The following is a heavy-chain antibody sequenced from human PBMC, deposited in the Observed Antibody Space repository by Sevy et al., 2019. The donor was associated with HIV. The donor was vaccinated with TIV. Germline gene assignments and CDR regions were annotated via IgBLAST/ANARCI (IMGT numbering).Heavy chain of an antibody. V-gene: IGHV1-58*01. CDR1: GFTFTSSA. CDR3: AATYYYDSSGYIAANYCGMDV. D-gene: IGHD3-22*01. J-gene: IGHJ6*02. CDR2: IVVGSGNT. Sequence: ASVKVSCKASGFTFTSSAVQWVRQARGQRLEWIGWIVVGSGNTNYAQKFQERVTITRDMSTSTAYMELSSLRSEDTAVYYCAATYYYDSSGYIAANYCGMDVWGQRTTVTVSS.